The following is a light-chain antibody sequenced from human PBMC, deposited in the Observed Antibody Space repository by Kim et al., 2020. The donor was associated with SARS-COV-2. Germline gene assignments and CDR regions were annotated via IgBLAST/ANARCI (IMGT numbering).Light chain of an antibody. CDR3: NSRDSSGNHVV. CDR2: GKN. CDR1: SLRSYY. Sequence: SSELTQDPAVSVALGQTVRITCQGGSLRSYYASWYQQKPGQAPVLVIYGKNNRPSGIPDRFSGSSSGNTASLTITRAQAEDEADYYCNSRDSSGNHVVFGGGTQLTVL. V-gene: IGLV3-19*01. J-gene: IGLJ2*01.